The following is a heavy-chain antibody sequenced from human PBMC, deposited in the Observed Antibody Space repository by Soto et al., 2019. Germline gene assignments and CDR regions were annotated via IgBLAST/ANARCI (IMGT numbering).Heavy chain of an antibody. Sequence: PSETLSLTCTVSGGSISSYYWSWIRQPAGKGLEWIGRIYTSGSTNYNPSLKSRVTMSVDTSKNQFSLKLSSVTAADTAVYYCARELYDFWSGTPSYGMDVWGQGTTVTVSS. CDR1: GGSISSYY. CDR2: IYTSGST. J-gene: IGHJ6*02. D-gene: IGHD3-3*01. CDR3: ARELYDFWSGTPSYGMDV. V-gene: IGHV4-4*07.